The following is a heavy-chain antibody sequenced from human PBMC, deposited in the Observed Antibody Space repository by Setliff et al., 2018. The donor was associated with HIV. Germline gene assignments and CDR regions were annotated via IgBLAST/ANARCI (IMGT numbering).Heavy chain of an antibody. CDR1: GGSLTGYY. CDR3: ARDPSDYLFDL. J-gene: IGHJ4*02. D-gene: IGHD5-12*01. CDR2: INHDRTT. Sequence: SETLSLTCAVYGGSLTGYYWSWIRQPPGKGLEWIGEINHDRTTNYNPSLKSRVTMSLDTSKNLFSLKLTSLTAADTAVYYCARDPSDYLFDLWGQGTLVTVS. V-gene: IGHV4-34*01.